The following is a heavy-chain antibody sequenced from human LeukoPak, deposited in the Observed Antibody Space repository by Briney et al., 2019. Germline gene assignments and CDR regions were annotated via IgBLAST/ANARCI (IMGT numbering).Heavy chain of an antibody. V-gene: IGHV4-39*07. CDR3: ARILYSNNIDY. CDR1: GGSISSTSYY. J-gene: IGHJ4*02. Sequence: SETLSLTCTVSGGSISSTSYYWGWIRQPPGKGLEWIGSIYYSGRTYYNPSLKSRVTISVDTSKNQFSLKLNSVTAADTAVYYCARILYSNNIDYWGQGTLVTVSS. D-gene: IGHD2/OR15-2a*01. CDR2: IYYSGRT.